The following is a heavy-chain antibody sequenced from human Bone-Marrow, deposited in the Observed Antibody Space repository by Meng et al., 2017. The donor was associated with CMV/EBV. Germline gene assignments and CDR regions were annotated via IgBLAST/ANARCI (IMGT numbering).Heavy chain of an antibody. V-gene: IGHV3-66*02. D-gene: IGHD6-13*01. CDR1: GFTVSSNY. J-gene: IGHJ2*01. Sequence: GESLKISCAASGFTVSSNYMSWVRQAPGKGLEWVSVIYSGGSTYYADSVKGRFTISRDNSKNTLYLQMNSLRAEDTAVYYCARGGIAATPHGYFDLWGRGTLVTVPS. CDR3: ARGGIAATPHGYFDL. CDR2: IYSGGST.